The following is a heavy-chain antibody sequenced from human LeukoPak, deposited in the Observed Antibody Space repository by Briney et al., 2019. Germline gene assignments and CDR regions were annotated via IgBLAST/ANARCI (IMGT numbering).Heavy chain of an antibody. Sequence: PSETLSLTCTVSGGSISSSSYYWGWLRQSPGKGLEWIGSFYYSASTFYNPSLKSRVTLSVDTSKNQFSLKLSSVTAADTAVYYCARGANWGSPDYWGQGTLVTVSS. CDR2: FYYSAST. CDR1: GGSISSSSYY. CDR3: ARGANWGSPDY. D-gene: IGHD7-27*01. V-gene: IGHV4-39*01. J-gene: IGHJ4*02.